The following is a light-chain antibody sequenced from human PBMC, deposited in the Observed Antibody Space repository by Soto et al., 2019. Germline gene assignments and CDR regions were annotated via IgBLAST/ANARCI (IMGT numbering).Light chain of an antibody. CDR1: RSISTS. CDR2: KAS. Sequence: QLTQSPATLPAFVGARVTIIGRPSRSISTSLAWYHQRSGKAPKRLIYKASTLESVVPSRVGSSRAGTEVTLTISSVQRHDFATCYCQLYNSCSQTFGQGTKVDIK. J-gene: IGKJ1*01. V-gene: IGKV1-5*03. CDR3: QLYNSCSQT.